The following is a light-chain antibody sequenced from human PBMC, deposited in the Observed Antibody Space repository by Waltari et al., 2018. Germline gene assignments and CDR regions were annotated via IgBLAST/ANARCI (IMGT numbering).Light chain of an antibody. V-gene: IGLV2-8*01. CDR3: NSYAGSNNFPFV. CDR2: DVS. J-gene: IGLJ1*01. CDR1: SSDVGGYNY. Sequence: QSALTQPPSASGSPGQSVTISCTGTSSDVGGYNYVSLYQQHPGKAPKPMLYDVSKRPAGVPDRFSGSKSGNTASLTVSGLQAEDEADYYCNSYAGSNNFPFVLGTGTKVTVL.